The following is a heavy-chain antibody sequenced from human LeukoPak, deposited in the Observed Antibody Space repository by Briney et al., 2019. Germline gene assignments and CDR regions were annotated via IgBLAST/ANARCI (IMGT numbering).Heavy chain of an antibody. CDR1: GFSLDSTAVG. Sequence: SGPTLVKPTETLTLTCTFSGFSLDSTAVGVGWVRQPPGKALEWLALIYGSDDKRYMPSLQNRLTITKDTSKNLVVLTMANVDPVDTATYYCARRGYGYVYFDFWGRGILVTVSS. CDR3: ARRGYGYVYFDF. J-gene: IGHJ4*02. D-gene: IGHD5-18*01. CDR2: IYGSDDK. V-gene: IGHV2-5*01.